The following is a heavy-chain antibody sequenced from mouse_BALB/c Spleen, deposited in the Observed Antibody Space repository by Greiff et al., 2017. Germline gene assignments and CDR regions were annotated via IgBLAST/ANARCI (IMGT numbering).Heavy chain of an antibody. V-gene: IGHV5-6*01. D-gene: IGHD1-2*01. CDR2: ISSGGSYT. CDR3: ARQTAYYAMDY. CDR1: GFTFSSYG. J-gene: IGHJ4*01. Sequence: EVQRVESGGDLVKPGGSLKLSCAASGFTFSSYGMSWVRQTPDKRLEWVATISSGGSYTYYPDSVKGRFTISRDNAKNTLYLQMSSLKSEDTAMYYCARQTAYYAMDYWGQGTSVTVSS.